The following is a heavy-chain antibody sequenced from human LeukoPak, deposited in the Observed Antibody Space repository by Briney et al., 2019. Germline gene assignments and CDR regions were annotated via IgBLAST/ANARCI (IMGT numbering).Heavy chain of an antibody. CDR3: ASATLRCSGGSCYEMDV. CDR2: INPHSGGT. D-gene: IGHD2-15*01. Sequence: ASVKVSCKASGYTFTGYYIHWVRQAPGQGLEWMGWINPHSGGTNYAQKFQGGVTMTRDTSITTAYMELSSLRSEDTAVYYCASATLRCSGGSCYEMDVWGKGTTVTVSS. CDR1: GYTFTGYY. J-gene: IGHJ6*04. V-gene: IGHV1-2*02.